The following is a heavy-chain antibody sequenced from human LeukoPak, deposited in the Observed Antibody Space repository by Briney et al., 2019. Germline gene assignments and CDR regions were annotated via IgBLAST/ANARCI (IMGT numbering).Heavy chain of an antibody. D-gene: IGHD6-13*01. CDR3: ARFWRATAGPSFDY. Sequence: SETLSLTCTVSGGSISSSRYYWGWIRQPPGKGLEWIGSIYYSGSTYYNPSLKSRVTISVDTSKNQFSLKLSSVTAADTAVYYCARFWRATAGPSFDYWGQGTLVTVFS. CDR1: GGSISSSRYY. V-gene: IGHV4-39*01. CDR2: IYYSGST. J-gene: IGHJ4*02.